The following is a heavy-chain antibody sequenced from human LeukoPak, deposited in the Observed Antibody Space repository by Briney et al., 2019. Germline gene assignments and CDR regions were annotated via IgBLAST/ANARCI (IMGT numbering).Heavy chain of an antibody. CDR2: INHSGST. D-gene: IGHD5-12*01. CDR3: ARETDINAFDI. V-gene: IGHV4-34*01. CDR1: GGSFSGYY. J-gene: IGHJ3*02. Sequence: PSETLSLTCAVYGGSFSGYYWSWIRQPPGKGLEWIGEINHSGSTNYNPSLKSRVTISVDTSKNQFSLKLSSVTAADTAVYYCARETDINAFDIWGQGTMVTVSS.